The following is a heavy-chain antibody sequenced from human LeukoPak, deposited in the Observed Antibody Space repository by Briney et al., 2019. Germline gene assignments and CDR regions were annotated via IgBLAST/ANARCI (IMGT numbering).Heavy chain of an antibody. CDR2: ISRSSSTI. V-gene: IGHV3-48*01. D-gene: IGHD6-19*01. Sequence: PGGSPRLSCAASGFTFSSYSMNWVRQAPGKGLEWLSYISRSSSTIYYADSVKGRFTISRDNSKNTLYLQMNSLRAEDTAVYYCAKGRYSSGWNWYFDLWGRGTLVTVSS. J-gene: IGHJ2*01. CDR1: GFTFSSYS. CDR3: AKGRYSSGWNWYFDL.